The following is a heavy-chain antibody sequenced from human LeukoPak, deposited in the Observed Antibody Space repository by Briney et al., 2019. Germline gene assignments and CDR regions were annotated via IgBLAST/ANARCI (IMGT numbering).Heavy chain of an antibody. CDR3: ARDSETDYDILTGFDY. Sequence: GGSLRLSCAASGFTFSSYWMSWVRQAPGKGLEWVANIKQDGSEKYYVDSVKGRFTISRDNAKNSLYLQMNSLRAEDTAVYYCARDSETDYDILTGFDYWGQGTLVTVSS. V-gene: IGHV3-7*01. CDR1: GFTFSSYW. D-gene: IGHD3-9*01. CDR2: IKQDGSEK. J-gene: IGHJ4*02.